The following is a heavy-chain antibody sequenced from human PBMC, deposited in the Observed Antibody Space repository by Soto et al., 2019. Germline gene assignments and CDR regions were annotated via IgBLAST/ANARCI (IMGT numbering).Heavy chain of an antibody. CDR2: INAGNGNT. V-gene: IGHV1-3*01. Sequence: QVQLVQSGAEVKKPGASVKVSCKASGYTFTSYAMHWVRQARGQRLEWMGWINAGNGNTKYSQKFQGRVTITRDTSASTAYMELSSLRSEDTAVYYCARADYGVYGNFDYWVQGTLVTVSS. CDR1: GYTFTSYA. CDR3: ARADYGVYGNFDY. D-gene: IGHD4-17*01. J-gene: IGHJ4*02.